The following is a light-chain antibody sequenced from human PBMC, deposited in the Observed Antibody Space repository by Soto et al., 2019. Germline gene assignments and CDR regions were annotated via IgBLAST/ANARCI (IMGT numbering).Light chain of an antibody. CDR2: WAS. V-gene: IGKV4-1*01. CDR1: QSVLYSSNNKNY. Sequence: DIVMTQSPDSLAVSLGERATINCKSSQSVLYSSNNKNYLAWFQQKAGQPPKLLISWASTRESGVPDRFSGSGSGTDFTLTISSLQAEDVAVYYCQQYYSIPYTFGQGTKLEIK. J-gene: IGKJ2*01. CDR3: QQYYSIPYT.